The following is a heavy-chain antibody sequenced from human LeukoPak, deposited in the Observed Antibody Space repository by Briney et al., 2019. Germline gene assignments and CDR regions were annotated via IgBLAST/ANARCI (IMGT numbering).Heavy chain of an antibody. V-gene: IGHV4-30-4*08. CDR3: ARVSRDFEPENAFDI. CDR2: IYYSGST. J-gene: IGHJ3*02. CDR1: GGSISSGDYY. Sequence: SETLSLTCTVSGGSISSGDYYWSWIRQPPGKGLEWIGYIYYSGSTYYNPSLKSRVTISVDTSKNQFSLKLSSVTAADTAAYYCARVSRDFEPENAFDIWGQGTMVTVSS. D-gene: IGHD1-14*01.